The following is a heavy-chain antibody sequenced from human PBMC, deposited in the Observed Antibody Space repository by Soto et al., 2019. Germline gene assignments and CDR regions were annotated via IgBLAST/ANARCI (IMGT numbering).Heavy chain of an antibody. D-gene: IGHD2-2*01. CDR2: IYYSGST. V-gene: IGHV4-59*01. Sequence: SETLSLTCTVSGGSISSYYWSWIRQPPGKGLEWIGYIYYSGSTNYNPSLKSRVTISVDTSKNQFSLKLSSVTAADTAVYYCARDHTPEYCSSTSCPRGTWFDPWGQGTLVTVSS. J-gene: IGHJ5*02. CDR3: ARDHTPEYCSSTSCPRGTWFDP. CDR1: GGSISSYY.